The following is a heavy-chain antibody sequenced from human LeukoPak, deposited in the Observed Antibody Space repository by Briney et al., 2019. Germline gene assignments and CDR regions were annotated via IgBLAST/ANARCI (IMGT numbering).Heavy chain of an antibody. CDR3: ARHTAMVTYYYYYGMDV. CDR2: ISAYNGNT. J-gene: IGHJ6*02. V-gene: IGHV1-18*01. Sequence: ASVKVSCKASGYTFTSYGISWVRQAPGQGLEWMGWISAYNGNTNYAQKLQGRVTMTTDTSTSTAYMELRSLRSDDTAVYYCARHTAMVTYYYYYGMDVWGQGTTVTVSS. D-gene: IGHD5-18*01. CDR1: GYTFTSYG.